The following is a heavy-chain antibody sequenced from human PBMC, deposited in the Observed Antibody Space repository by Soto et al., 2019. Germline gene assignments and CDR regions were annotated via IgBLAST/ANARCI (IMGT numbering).Heavy chain of an antibody. Sequence: QVQLVESGGGVVQPGRSLRLSCAASGFTFSSYAMHWVRQAPGKGLEWVAVISYDGSNKYYADSVKGRFTISRDISKNTLYLQMNSLRAEDTAVYYCARETVVTARTPVWDYWGQGTLVTVSS. J-gene: IGHJ4*02. CDR2: ISYDGSNK. CDR1: GFTFSSYA. D-gene: IGHD2-21*02. V-gene: IGHV3-30-3*01. CDR3: ARETVVTARTPVWDY.